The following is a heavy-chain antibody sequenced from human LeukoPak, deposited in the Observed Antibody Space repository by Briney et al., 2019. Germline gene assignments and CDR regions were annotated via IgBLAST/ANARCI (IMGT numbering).Heavy chain of an antibody. Sequence: GGSLRLSCAASGFTFSSYAMSWVRQAPGKGLEWVSAISGSGGSTYYADSVKGRFTISRDNSKNTLYLQMNGLRTDDTGLYYCVKGRRRGYAYGTLESWGQGTLVTVSS. CDR2: ISGSGGST. J-gene: IGHJ4*02. D-gene: IGHD5-18*01. V-gene: IGHV3-23*01. CDR1: GFTFSSYA. CDR3: VKGRRRGYAYGTLES.